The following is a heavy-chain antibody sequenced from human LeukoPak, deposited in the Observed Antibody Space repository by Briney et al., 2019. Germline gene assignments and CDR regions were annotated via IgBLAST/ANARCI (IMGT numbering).Heavy chain of an antibody. CDR2: FSVYHGDT. J-gene: IGHJ4*02. Sequence: ASVNVSCEASGYTFTRYGISWVRQAAGQGLEGMGWFSVYHGDTIYAQKLQRRVTITTATSTSTSYMEVRSLRAVDAAVYYGQRDRWEYTDPDDYWRQGTLVTVSS. D-gene: IGHD6-6*01. V-gene: IGHV1-18*01. CDR3: QRDRWEYTDPDDY. CDR1: GYTFTRYG.